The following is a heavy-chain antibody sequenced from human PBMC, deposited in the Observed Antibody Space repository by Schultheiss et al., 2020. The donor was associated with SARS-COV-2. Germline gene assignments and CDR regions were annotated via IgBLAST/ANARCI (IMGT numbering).Heavy chain of an antibody. V-gene: IGHV3-64D*06. CDR2: ISSNGGNT. Sequence: GGSLRLSCSASGFTFSIYAMHWVRQAPGKGLEYVSAISSNGGNTYYADSVKGRFTISRDNSKNTLYLQMSSLRPEDTAVCYCVKGPLSPFDFWGQGTLVTVSS. J-gene: IGHJ4*02. CDR1: GFTFSIYA. CDR3: VKGPLSPFDF.